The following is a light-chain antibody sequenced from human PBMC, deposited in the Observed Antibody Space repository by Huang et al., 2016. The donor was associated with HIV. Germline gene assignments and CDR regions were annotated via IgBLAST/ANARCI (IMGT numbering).Light chain of an antibody. Sequence: EIVMTQSPATMSLSPGERATLSCRASQSVNSKLAWYQQKPGQAPRRLIYGASTRATGVPGRFSGSVSGTEFTLTISSLQSEDFAVYYCQQYSKWPPNTFGQGTKLESK. CDR3: QQYSKWPPNT. CDR1: QSVNSK. V-gene: IGKV3-15*01. J-gene: IGKJ2*01. CDR2: GAS.